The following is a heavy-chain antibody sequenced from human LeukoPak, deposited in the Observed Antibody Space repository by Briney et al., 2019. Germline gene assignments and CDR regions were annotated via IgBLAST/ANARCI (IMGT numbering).Heavy chain of an antibody. CDR2: INHSGST. V-gene: IGHV4-34*01. CDR3: ARVRGRGDGDFPFDY. CDR1: GGSFNGYY. Sequence: SETLSLTCAVYGGSFNGYYWNWIRQPPGKGLEWIGEINHSGSTNYNPSLKSRVTISLDTSKNQFSLKLSSVTAADTAVYYCARVRGRGDGDFPFDYWGQGTLVTVSS. J-gene: IGHJ4*02. D-gene: IGHD4-17*01.